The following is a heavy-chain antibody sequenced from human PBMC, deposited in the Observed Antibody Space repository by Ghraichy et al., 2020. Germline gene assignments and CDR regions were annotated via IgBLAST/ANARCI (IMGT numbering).Heavy chain of an antibody. CDR2: ISGRGGGT. V-gene: IGHV3-23*01. D-gene: IGHD4-23*01. J-gene: IGHJ4*02. CDR1: GFTFTHYA. Sequence: LSLTCAASGFTFTHYAMCWVRQAPGKGLEWVSTISGRGGGTYYADSVKGRFTISRDKSKNTLFLQMNSLRAEDTAVYYCAKAQGPYGGNPSFDCWGQGTLVTVSS. CDR3: AKAQGPYGGNPSFDC.